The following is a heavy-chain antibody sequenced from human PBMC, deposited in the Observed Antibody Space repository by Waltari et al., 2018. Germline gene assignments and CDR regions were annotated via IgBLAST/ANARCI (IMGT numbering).Heavy chain of an antibody. Sequence: QVQLQESGPGLVKPSETLSLTCAVSGYSISSGYYWGWIRQPPGKGLEWIGSIYHSGSTYYNPSLKSRVTISVDTSKNQFSLKLSSVTAADTAVYYCARRTLSMVQGVITYFDYWGQGTLVTVSS. CDR3: ARRTLSMVQGVITYFDY. CDR1: GYSISSGYY. V-gene: IGHV4-38-2*01. J-gene: IGHJ4*02. CDR2: IYHSGST. D-gene: IGHD3-10*01.